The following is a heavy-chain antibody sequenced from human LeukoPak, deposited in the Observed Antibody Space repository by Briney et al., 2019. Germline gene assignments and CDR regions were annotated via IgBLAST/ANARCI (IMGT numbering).Heavy chain of an antibody. J-gene: IGHJ4*02. Sequence: GASVKVSCKASRYTFTGYYMHWVRQAPGQGLEWMGWINPNSGGTNYAQKFQGRVTMTRDTSISTAYMELSRLRSDDTAVYYCARSQRDIVLMVYAIQDYWGQGTLVTVSS. V-gene: IGHV1-2*02. CDR2: INPNSGGT. D-gene: IGHD2-8*01. CDR1: RYTFTGYY. CDR3: ARSQRDIVLMVYAIQDY.